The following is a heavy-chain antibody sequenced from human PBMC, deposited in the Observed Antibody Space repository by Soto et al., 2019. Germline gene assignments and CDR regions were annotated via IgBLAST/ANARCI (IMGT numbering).Heavy chain of an antibody. D-gene: IGHD3-9*01. CDR1: GGSFSGYY. V-gene: IGHV4-34*01. J-gene: IGHJ5*02. CDR3: ARGEYDILTCRNWCDR. Sequence: PSETLSLTCAVYGGSFSGYYWSWIRQPPGKGLEWIGEINHSGSTNYNPSLKSRVTISVDTSKNQFSLKLSSVTAAATAVYYCARGEYDILTCRNWCDRWGKGTRVTVSS. CDR2: INHSGST.